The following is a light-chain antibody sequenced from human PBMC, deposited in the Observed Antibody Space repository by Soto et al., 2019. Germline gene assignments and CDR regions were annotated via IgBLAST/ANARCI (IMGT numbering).Light chain of an antibody. V-gene: IGKV3-15*01. CDR1: QSVSSN. CDR2: GAS. Sequence: EIVMTQSPATLSVSPGERATLSCRASQSVSSNLAWYQQKPGQAPRLLIYGASTRATGIPARLSGSGSGTEFTVTISSMQSEDFAVYYCQQYNNWPPWTFGQGTKVEI. J-gene: IGKJ1*01. CDR3: QQYNNWPPWT.